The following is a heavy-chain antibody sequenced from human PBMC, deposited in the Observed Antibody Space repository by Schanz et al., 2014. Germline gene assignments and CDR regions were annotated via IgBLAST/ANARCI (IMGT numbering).Heavy chain of an antibody. CDR3: AKYGGGYSYGFVEY. CDR1: GFTFISYD. Sequence: VQLLESGGGLVQPGRSLRLSCVASGFTFISYDIHWVRQAPGKGLEWVSTISGSGGDTYPADSVKGRFTISRDNSNNTLYLQMKSLRAEDTAVYYCAKYGGGYSYGFVEYWGQGILVTVAS. V-gene: IGHV3-23*01. J-gene: IGHJ4*02. CDR2: ISGSGGDT. D-gene: IGHD5-18*01.